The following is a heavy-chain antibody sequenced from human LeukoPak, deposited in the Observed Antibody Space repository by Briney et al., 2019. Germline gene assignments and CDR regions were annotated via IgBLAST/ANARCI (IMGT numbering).Heavy chain of an antibody. J-gene: IGHJ4*02. CDR1: GFTFNNAW. CDR3: TTLPYYDYVWGSYRYFDY. D-gene: IGHD3-16*02. Sequence: GGSLRLSCAASGFTFNNAWMNWVRQAPGKGLEWVGRIKSKTDGGTTDYAAPVKGRFTISRDDSKNTLYLQMNSLKTEDTAVYYCTTLPYYDYVWGSYRYFDYWGQGTLVTVSS. CDR2: IKSKTDGGTT. V-gene: IGHV3-15*07.